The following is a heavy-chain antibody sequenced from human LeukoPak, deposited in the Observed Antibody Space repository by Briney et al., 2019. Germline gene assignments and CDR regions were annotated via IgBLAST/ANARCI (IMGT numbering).Heavy chain of an antibody. CDR1: GFTFSNYA. D-gene: IGHD2-2*01. CDR3: AKDRRYCSSTSCYGDFDY. CDR2: VSGSGGST. J-gene: IGHJ4*02. Sequence: SGGSLRLSCAASGFTFSNYAMNWVRQAPGKGLEWVSGVSGSGGSTYYADSVKGRFTISRDNSKNTLYLQIDSLRAEDTAVYYCAKDRRYCSSTSCYGDFDYWGQGTLATVSS. V-gene: IGHV3-23*01.